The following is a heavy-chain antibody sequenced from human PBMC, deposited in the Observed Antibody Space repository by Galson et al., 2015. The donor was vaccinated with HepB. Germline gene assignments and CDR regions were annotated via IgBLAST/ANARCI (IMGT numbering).Heavy chain of an antibody. Sequence: SLRLSCAASGFTFSSYAMSWVRQAPGKGLEWVSAISGSGGSTYYADSVKGRFTISRDNSKNTLYLQMNSLRAEDTAVYYCAKDERSKGMDWAYGSGIPSDYWGQGTLVTVSS. J-gene: IGHJ4*02. CDR2: ISGSGGST. CDR1: GFTFSSYA. CDR3: AKDERSKGMDWAYGSGIPSDY. V-gene: IGHV3-23*01. D-gene: IGHD3-10*01.